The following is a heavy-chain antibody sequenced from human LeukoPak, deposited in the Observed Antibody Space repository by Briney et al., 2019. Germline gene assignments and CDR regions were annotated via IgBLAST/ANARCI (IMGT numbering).Heavy chain of an antibody. V-gene: IGHV3-64*01. CDR2: ISSNGGST. CDR3: ARAGVPSNFWSGYPHYYYYYMDV. Sequence: GGSLRLSCAASGFTFSSYAMHWVRQAPGKGLEYVSAISSNGGSTYYANSVKGRFTISRDNSKNTLYLQMGSLGAEDMAVYYCARAGVPSNFWSGYPHYYYYYMDVWGKGTTVTVSS. CDR1: GFTFSSYA. J-gene: IGHJ6*03. D-gene: IGHD3-3*01.